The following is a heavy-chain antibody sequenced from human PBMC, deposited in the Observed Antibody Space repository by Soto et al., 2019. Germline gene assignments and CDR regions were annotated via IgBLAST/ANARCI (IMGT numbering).Heavy chain of an antibody. D-gene: IGHD5-12*01. CDR3: AKVKGDYDDFDI. Sequence: GGSLGLSCAASGFTFSSYGMHWVRQAPGKGLEWVAVISYDGSNKYYADSVKGRFTISRDNSKNTLYLQMNSLRAEDTAVYYCAKVKGDYDDFDIRGHGPMVPVS. CDR1: GFTFSSYG. J-gene: IGHJ3*02. CDR2: ISYDGSNK. V-gene: IGHV3-30*18.